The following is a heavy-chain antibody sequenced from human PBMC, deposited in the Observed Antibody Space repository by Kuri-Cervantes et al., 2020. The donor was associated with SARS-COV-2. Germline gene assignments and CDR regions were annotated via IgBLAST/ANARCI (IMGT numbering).Heavy chain of an antibody. CDR1: GFTFGDYA. V-gene: IGHV3-20*04. Sequence: GGSLRLSCTGSGFTFGDYAMSWVRQAPGKGLEWVSGINRNGGSTGYADSVKGRFTISRDNAKNSLYLQMNSLRAEDTALYYCARGWRYYDSSGYYYYFDYWGQGTLVTVSS. CDR3: ARGWRYYDSSGYYYYFDY. J-gene: IGHJ4*02. D-gene: IGHD3-22*01. CDR2: INRNGGST.